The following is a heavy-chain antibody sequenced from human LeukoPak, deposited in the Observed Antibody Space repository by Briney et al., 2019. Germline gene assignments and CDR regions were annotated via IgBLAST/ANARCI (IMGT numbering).Heavy chain of an antibody. D-gene: IGHD1-26*01. J-gene: IGHJ6*03. CDR2: IYYSGST. CDR3: ASGSKYWGYYYYMDV. V-gene: IGHV4-59*11. CDR1: GGSISSHY. Sequence: PSETLSLTCTVSGGSISSHYWSWIRQPPGKGLEWIGYIYYSGSTNYNPSLKSRVTISVDTSKNQFSLKLSSVTAADTAVYYCASGSKYWGYYYYMDVWGKGTTVTVSS.